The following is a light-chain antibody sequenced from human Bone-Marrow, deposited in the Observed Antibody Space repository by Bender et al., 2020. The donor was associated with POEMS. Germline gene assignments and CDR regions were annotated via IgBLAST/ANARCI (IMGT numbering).Light chain of an antibody. J-gene: IGLJ2*01. Sequence: SYVLTQPPSVSVAPGKTARIICGGNNIGSKDVHWYQQKPGQAPVAVVYDDSDRPSGIPERFSGSNSGNTATLTISRVEAGDEADYYCQVWDSSSDSEVFGGGTKLTVL. CDR2: DDS. CDR3: QVWDSSSDSEV. V-gene: IGLV3-21*03. CDR1: NIGSKD.